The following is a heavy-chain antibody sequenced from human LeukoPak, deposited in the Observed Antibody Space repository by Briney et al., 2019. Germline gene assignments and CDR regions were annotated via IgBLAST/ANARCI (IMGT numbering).Heavy chain of an antibody. J-gene: IGHJ4*02. CDR3: ARGVRGSYGTDL. Sequence: GGSLRLSCAASGFTFSSDWMHWVRQAPGQGLVWVSRINPAGSSTNYADSVKDRFTISRDNAMNTLYLHLNSLRAEDTAVYYCARGVRGSYGTDLWGQGTLVTVSS. V-gene: IGHV3-74*01. CDR2: INPAGSST. CDR1: GFTFSSDW. D-gene: IGHD1-26*01.